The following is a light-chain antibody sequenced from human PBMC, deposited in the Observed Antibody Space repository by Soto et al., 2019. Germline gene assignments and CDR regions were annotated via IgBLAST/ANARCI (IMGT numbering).Light chain of an antibody. Sequence: QSALTQPASVSGSTGHSITISCTGSSSDIGGYNYVSWYQHHPGKAPKLMIYEVTHRPSEISDRFSGSKSGNTASLTISGLQAEDAADYYCSSYSTTNTVLFGGGTKLTVL. CDR3: SSYSTTNTVL. CDR2: EVT. CDR1: SSDIGGYNY. V-gene: IGLV2-14*01. J-gene: IGLJ2*01.